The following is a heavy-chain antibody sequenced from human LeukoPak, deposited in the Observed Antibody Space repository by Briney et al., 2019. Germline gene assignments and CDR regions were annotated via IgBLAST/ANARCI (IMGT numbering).Heavy chain of an antibody. CDR1: GFTFSTFA. J-gene: IGHJ4*02. CDR3: ATYRQVLLPFES. D-gene: IGHD2-8*02. Sequence: GGTQRLSCAASGFTFSTFAMIWVRQPPGKGLEWVSSIFPSGGEIHYADSVRGRFTISRDNSKSTLSLQMNSLRAEDTAIYYCATYRQVLLPFESWGQGTLVTVSS. V-gene: IGHV3-23*01. CDR2: IFPSGGEI.